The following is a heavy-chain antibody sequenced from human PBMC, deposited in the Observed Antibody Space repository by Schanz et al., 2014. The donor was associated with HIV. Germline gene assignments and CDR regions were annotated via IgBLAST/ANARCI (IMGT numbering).Heavy chain of an antibody. Sequence: EVQLVESGGGLVKPGGSLRLSCAASGFTFSSYSMNWVRQAPGKGLEWVSSISGGSGSTFYADSVRGRFSISRDTSKETLSLQMNSLRAEDTAVYYCTKEVPPDVWGQGTTVTVSS. V-gene: IGHV3-23*04. CDR2: ISGGSGST. CDR1: GFTFSSYS. CDR3: TKEVPPDV. D-gene: IGHD1-1*01. J-gene: IGHJ6*02.